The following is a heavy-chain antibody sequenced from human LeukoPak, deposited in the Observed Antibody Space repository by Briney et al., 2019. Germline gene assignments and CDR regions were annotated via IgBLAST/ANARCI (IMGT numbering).Heavy chain of an antibody. V-gene: IGHV4-39*05. CDR2: VSFSGST. CDR1: GGSITSPDYH. Sequence: SETPSLTCTVSGGSITSPDYHWGWIRQPQGKGLEWIGSVSFSGSTHYNSSLKSRVIVFVETSENRFSLRMKFVTAADTALYFCATRNSETADDRWGQGILVTVSS. D-gene: IGHD2/OR15-2a*01. CDR3: ATRNSETADDR. J-gene: IGHJ5*02.